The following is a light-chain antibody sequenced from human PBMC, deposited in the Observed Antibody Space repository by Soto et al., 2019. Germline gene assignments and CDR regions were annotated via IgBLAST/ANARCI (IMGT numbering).Light chain of an antibody. CDR1: QSVSSS. J-gene: IGKJ1*01. Sequence: DIMMTQSPATLSVSPGERATLSCRASQSVSSSLAWYQQKPGQAPRLLIYDASTRATGIPARFSGSGSGTELTLTISSLQSEDFAVYFCQQYYSWPWTFGQGTKVDIK. CDR3: QQYYSWPWT. CDR2: DAS. V-gene: IGKV3-15*01.